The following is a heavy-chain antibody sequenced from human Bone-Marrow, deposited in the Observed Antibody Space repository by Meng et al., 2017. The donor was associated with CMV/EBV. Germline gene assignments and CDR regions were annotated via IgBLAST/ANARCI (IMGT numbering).Heavy chain of an antibody. D-gene: IGHD3-10*01. Sequence: GRWGTAGAGVKRPGSSVKVSCKTSGGPFRYYAISWVRQAPGQGLEWLGGFLPRLGAPNYAQKFRGRVKITADESTSTHYMDLSSLRSEDTAIYYCASESGRGYTPDYWGQGTLVTVSS. CDR2: FLPRLGAP. CDR3: ASESGRGYTPDY. V-gene: IGHV1-69*01. CDR1: GGPFRYYA. J-gene: IGHJ4*02.